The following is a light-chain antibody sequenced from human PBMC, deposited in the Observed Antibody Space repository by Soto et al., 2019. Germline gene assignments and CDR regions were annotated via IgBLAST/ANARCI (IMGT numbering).Light chain of an antibody. CDR3: SSYTSSSTVV. CDR2: EVS. CDR1: SSDVGSYNR. J-gene: IGLJ2*01. Sequence: QSALTQPPSVSGSPGQSVTISCTGISSDVGSYNRVSWYQQPPGTAPKLMIYEVSNRPSGVPDRFSGSKSGNTASLTISGLQAEDDADYYCSSYTSSSTVVFGGGTKLTVL. V-gene: IGLV2-18*02.